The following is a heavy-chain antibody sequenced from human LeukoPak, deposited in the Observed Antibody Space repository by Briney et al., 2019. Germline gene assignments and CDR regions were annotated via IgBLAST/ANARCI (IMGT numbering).Heavy chain of an antibody. V-gene: IGHV1-69*13. J-gene: IGHJ2*01. CDR1: GGTFSNYA. Sequence: SVKVSCKASGGTFSNYAISWVRQAPGQGLEWMGGIIPIFGTANYAQKFQGRVTITADESTSTAYMELSSLRSEDTAVYYCARTSIAARQGYWYFDLWGRGTLVTVSS. D-gene: IGHD6-6*01. CDR3: ARTSIAARQGYWYFDL. CDR2: IIPIFGTA.